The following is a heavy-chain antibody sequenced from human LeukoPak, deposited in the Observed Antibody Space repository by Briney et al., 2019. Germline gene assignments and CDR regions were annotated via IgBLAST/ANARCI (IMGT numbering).Heavy chain of an antibody. CDR1: DESFSGYY. CDR2: INHSGIT. D-gene: IGHD3-10*01. Sequence: PSETLSLTCVVYDESFSGYYWSWIRQPPGKGLEWIAEINHSGITNYNPSLKSRVTMLVDTSKNHFSLKLSSVTAVDTAMYFCARGLHYSGSGRTFDSWGQGTLVTVSS. J-gene: IGHJ4*02. V-gene: IGHV4-34*01. CDR3: ARGLHYSGSGRTFDS.